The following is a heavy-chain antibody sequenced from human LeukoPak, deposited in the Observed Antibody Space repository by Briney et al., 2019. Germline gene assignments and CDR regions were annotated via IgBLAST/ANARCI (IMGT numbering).Heavy chain of an antibody. J-gene: IGHJ3*02. CDR3: ARTPRSGGSWGAFDI. CDR1: GGSISSSSYY. Sequence: SETLSLTCTVSGGSISSSSYYWGWIRQPPGKGLEWIGGIYYSGSTNYNPSLKSRVTISVDTSKNQFSLKLSSVTAADTAVYYCARTPRSGGSWGAFDIWGQGTMVTVSS. V-gene: IGHV4-39*07. CDR2: IYYSGST. D-gene: IGHD2-15*01.